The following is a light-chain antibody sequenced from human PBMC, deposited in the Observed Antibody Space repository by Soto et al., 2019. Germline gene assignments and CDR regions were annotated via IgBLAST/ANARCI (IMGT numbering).Light chain of an antibody. CDR1: SSDVGGYNY. CDR2: EVS. V-gene: IGLV2-14*01. J-gene: IGLJ1*01. CDR3: SSYTSTTTPLV. Sequence: QSALTQPASVSGPPGQSITISCTGTSSDVGGYNYVSWYQQYPGKAPKLMIYEVSNRPSGVSDRFSGSKSDNTASLTISGLQAEDEADYYCSSYTSTTTPLVFGTGTKVTAL.